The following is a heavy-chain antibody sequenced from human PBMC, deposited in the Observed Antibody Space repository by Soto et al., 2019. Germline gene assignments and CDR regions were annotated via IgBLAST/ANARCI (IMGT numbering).Heavy chain of an antibody. V-gene: IGHV1-69*02. Sequence: SVKVSCKASGGTFSSYTISWVRQAPGQGLEWMGRIIPILGIANYAQKFQGRVTITADKSTSTAYMKLSSLRSEDTAVYYCARSGYSSGWYQNYWGQGTLVTVSS. CDR2: IIPILGIA. J-gene: IGHJ4*02. CDR1: GGTFSSYT. D-gene: IGHD6-19*01. CDR3: ARSGYSSGWYQNY.